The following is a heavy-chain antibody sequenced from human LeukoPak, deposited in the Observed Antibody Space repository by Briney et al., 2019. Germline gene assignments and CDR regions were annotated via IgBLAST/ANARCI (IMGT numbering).Heavy chain of an antibody. D-gene: IGHD6-19*01. V-gene: IGHV3-23*01. CDR2: INANRGTT. J-gene: IGHJ5*01. Sequence: PGGSLRLSCAASGFAFSVYALSWLRHPPGKGLEWVSPINANRGTTSYAASVRGRFAISRDNSKNTLYLQLNTLRADDTATYYCAKPISGGLAVTADWFHPWGQGTLVVVSS. CDR1: GFAFSVYA. CDR3: AKPISGGLAVTADWFHP.